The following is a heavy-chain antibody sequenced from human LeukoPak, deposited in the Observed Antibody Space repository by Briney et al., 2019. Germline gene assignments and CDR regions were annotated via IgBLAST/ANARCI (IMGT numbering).Heavy chain of an antibody. V-gene: IGHV4-59*01. Sequence: SETLSLTCAVPSDSIRNYYWNWIRQSPGRGLEWIGYVYYTGSSDYHPSLRGRVTMSVAVSTSQVSLTLRSVRDADTAIYYCAGSSKWYFFEFWGQGTRVTVSS. CDR1: SDSIRNYY. D-gene: IGHD2-2*01. CDR3: AGSSKWYFFEF. CDR2: VYYTGSS. J-gene: IGHJ4*02.